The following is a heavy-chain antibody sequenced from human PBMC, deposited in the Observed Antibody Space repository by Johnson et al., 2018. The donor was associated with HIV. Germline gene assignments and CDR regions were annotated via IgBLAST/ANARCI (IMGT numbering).Heavy chain of an antibody. Sequence: VQLVESGGGLVQPGRSLRLSCAVSGFSFDDYAMHWVRQAPGKGPEWVSGISWNSANIGYADSVKGRFTLSRDNAKNSLYLQMNSLRAEDTALYYCAKDIHMVAPRRAFDIWGQGTMVIVTS. CDR3: AKDIHMVAPRRAFDI. J-gene: IGHJ3*02. V-gene: IGHV3-9*01. D-gene: IGHD2-15*01. CDR1: GFSFDDYA. CDR2: ISWNSANI.